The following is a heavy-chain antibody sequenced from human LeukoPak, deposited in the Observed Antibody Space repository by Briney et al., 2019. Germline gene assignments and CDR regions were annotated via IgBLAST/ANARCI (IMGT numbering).Heavy chain of an antibody. V-gene: IGHV3-20*04. J-gene: IGHJ6*02. D-gene: IGHD6-13*01. CDR2: INWNGGST. Sequence: GGSLRLSCAASELTFSTYAMSWVRQAPGKGLEWVSGINWNGGSTGYADSVKGRFAISRDNAKNSLYLQMNSLRAEDTALYCCARTAAGTHYHYGMDVWGQGTTVTVSS. CDR3: ARTAAGTHYHYGMDV. CDR1: ELTFSTYA.